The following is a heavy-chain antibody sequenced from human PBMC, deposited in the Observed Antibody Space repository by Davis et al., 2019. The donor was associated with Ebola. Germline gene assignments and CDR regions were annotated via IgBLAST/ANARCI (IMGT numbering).Heavy chain of an antibody. V-gene: IGHV4-59*01. CDR2: IYHSESS. Sequence: MPGGSLRLSCSVSGASISSYYWSWIRQPPGKGLEWIGYIYHSESSNYNPSLKSRVTISVDTSKNHFSLKLSSVTAADTAVYYCARDSRWLVPGTYYYYGMDVWGQGTTVTVSS. D-gene: IGHD6-19*01. CDR3: ARDSRWLVPGTYYYYGMDV. CDR1: GASISSYY. J-gene: IGHJ6*02.